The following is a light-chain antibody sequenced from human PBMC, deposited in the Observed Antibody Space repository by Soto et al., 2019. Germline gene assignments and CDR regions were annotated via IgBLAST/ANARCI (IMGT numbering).Light chain of an antibody. V-gene: IGKV3-20*01. Sequence: EIVLTQSPGTLSLSPGERATLSCRASQSVTGSYLAWYQQKPGQAPRLVIYGTYNRATGIPARFSGSGSGTDFTITISRLEPEDFAVYYCQHYGISSWTFGQGTKVEIK. CDR2: GTY. CDR1: QSVTGSY. J-gene: IGKJ1*01. CDR3: QHYGISSWT.